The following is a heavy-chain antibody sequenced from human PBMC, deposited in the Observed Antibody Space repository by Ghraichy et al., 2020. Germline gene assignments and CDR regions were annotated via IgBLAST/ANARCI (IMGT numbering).Heavy chain of an antibody. D-gene: IGHD2-15*01. CDR2: ISYDGSNK. CDR1: GFTFSSYG. Sequence: LTCAASGFTFSSYGMHWVRQAPGKGLEWVAVISYDGSNKYYADSVKGRFTISRDNSKNTLYLQMNSLRAEDTAVYYCAKQVVVVAATDAFDIWGQGTMVTVSS. J-gene: IGHJ3*02. V-gene: IGHV3-30*18. CDR3: AKQVVVVAATDAFDI.